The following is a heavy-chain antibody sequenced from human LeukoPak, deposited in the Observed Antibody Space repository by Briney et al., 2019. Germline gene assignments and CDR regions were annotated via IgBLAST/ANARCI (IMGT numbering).Heavy chain of an antibody. D-gene: IGHD3-10*01. Sequence: PSETLSLTCTVSGGSISTSYWNWIRQPPGKGLEWIGYIYYSENTNYNPSLKSRVTISIDTSRSQFSLSLSSVTAADTAVYYCARAGYYGAGNYYIDYWGQGNLVTVSS. CDR2: IYYSENT. J-gene: IGHJ4*02. CDR3: ARAGYYGAGNYYIDY. CDR1: GGSISTSY. V-gene: IGHV4-59*01.